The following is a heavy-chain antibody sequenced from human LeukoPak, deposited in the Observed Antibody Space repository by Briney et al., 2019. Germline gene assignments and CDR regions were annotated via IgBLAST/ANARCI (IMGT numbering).Heavy chain of an antibody. J-gene: IGHJ6*02. CDR2: INTNTGNP. CDR3: ARAGAAAGAYGMDV. Sequence: ASVKVSCKASGGTFSSYAISWVRQAPGQGLEWMGWINTNTGNPTYAQGFTGRFVFSLDTSVSTAYLQISSLKAEDTAVYYCARAGAAAGAYGMDVWGQGTTVTVSS. D-gene: IGHD6-13*01. V-gene: IGHV7-4-1*02. CDR1: GGTFSSYA.